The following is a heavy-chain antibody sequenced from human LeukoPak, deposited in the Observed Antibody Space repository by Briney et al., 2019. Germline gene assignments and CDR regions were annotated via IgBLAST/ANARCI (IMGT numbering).Heavy chain of an antibody. V-gene: IGHV1-8*01. CDR2: MNPNSGNT. D-gene: IGHD2-15*01. J-gene: IGHJ4*02. Sequence: ASVKVSCKASGYTFTSYDINWVRQATGQGLEWMGWMNPNSGNTGYAQKFQGRVTMTRNTSISTAYMELSSLRSEDTAVYYCVAVVGYSNNFDYWGQGTLVTVSS. CDR1: GYTFTSYD. CDR3: VAVVGYSNNFDY.